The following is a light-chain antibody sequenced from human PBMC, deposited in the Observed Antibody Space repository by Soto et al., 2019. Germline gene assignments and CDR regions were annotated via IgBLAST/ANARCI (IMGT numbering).Light chain of an antibody. CDR1: SSNIGSNT. CDR2: SNN. V-gene: IGLV1-44*01. Sequence: QPVLTQPPSASGTPGQRVTIPCSGSSSNIGSNTVNWYQQLPGTAPKLLIYSNNHRPSGVPDRFSGSKSGTSASLAISGLQSEDEADYYCAAWDDSLNGHVVFGGGTKLTVL. CDR3: AAWDDSLNGHVV. J-gene: IGLJ2*01.